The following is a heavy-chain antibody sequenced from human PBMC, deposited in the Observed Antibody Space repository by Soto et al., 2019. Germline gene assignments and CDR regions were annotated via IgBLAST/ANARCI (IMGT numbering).Heavy chain of an antibody. Sequence: EVQLLESGGGLVQPGGSLRLSCAASGFNFNIYAMTWVRQAPGKGLEWVSTISPGGDSTYFADSVKGRVTISRDNSKNPPSLQMNSLRAEDTATYFCAKALGNPYYYYYMDVWGTGTTVTVSS. D-gene: IGHD1-1*01. CDR1: GFNFNIYA. CDR3: AKALGNPYYYYYMDV. CDR2: ISPGGDST. V-gene: IGHV3-23*01. J-gene: IGHJ6*03.